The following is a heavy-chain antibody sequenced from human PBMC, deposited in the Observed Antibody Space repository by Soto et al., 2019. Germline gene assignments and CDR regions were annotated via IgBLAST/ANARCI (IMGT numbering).Heavy chain of an antibody. Sequence: PSDTLSLTCAVSGGSISRGGYXWSWIRQPPGKGLEWIGYIYHSGSTYYNPSLKSRVTISVDRSKNQFSLKLSSVNAADTAVYYCASSDHWIYGDYVVAYWGQGTLVTVSS. CDR3: ASSDHWIYGDYVVAY. CDR2: IYHSGST. V-gene: IGHV4-30-2*01. D-gene: IGHD4-17*01. J-gene: IGHJ4*02. CDR1: GGSISRGGYX.